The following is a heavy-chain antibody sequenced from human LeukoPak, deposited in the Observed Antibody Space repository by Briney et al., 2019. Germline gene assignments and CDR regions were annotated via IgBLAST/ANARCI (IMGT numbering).Heavy chain of an antibody. J-gene: IGHJ4*02. D-gene: IGHD6-13*01. CDR1: GFTFSSYG. Sequence: GRSLRLSCAASGFTFSSYGMHWVRQAPGKGLEWVAVISYDGSNKYYADSVKGRFTISRDNSKNTLYLQMNSLRAEDTAVYYCARDGAAAGLDYWGQGTLVTVSS. CDR3: ARDGAAAGLDY. CDR2: ISYDGSNK. V-gene: IGHV3-30*03.